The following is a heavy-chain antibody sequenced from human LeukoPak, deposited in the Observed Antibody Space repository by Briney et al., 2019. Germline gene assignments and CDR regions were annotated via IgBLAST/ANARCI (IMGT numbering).Heavy chain of an antibody. Sequence: GGSLRLSCAASGFTFSTYAMSWVRQAPGKGLEWVSGISGSGGSTYYADSVKGRFTISRDNSKNTLYLQMNSLRAEDTAVYYCAKGNRAAAGYFDYWGQGTLVTVSS. CDR1: GFTFSTYA. CDR2: ISGSGGST. J-gene: IGHJ4*02. D-gene: IGHD6-13*01. V-gene: IGHV3-23*01. CDR3: AKGNRAAAGYFDY.